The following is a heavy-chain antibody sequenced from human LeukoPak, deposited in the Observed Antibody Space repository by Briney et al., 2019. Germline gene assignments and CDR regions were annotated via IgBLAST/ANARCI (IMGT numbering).Heavy chain of an antibody. V-gene: IGHV1-46*01. CDR2: INPSGGST. CDR3: ARVYDSSGYYAINWFDP. Sequence: ASVKVSCKASGYILTSHYMHWVRQAPGQGLEWMGIINPSGGSTNYAQKFQGRVTMTRDTSTSTVYMELSSLRSEDTAVYYCARVYDSSGYYAINWFDPWGQGTLVTVSS. CDR1: GYILTSHY. D-gene: IGHD3-22*01. J-gene: IGHJ5*02.